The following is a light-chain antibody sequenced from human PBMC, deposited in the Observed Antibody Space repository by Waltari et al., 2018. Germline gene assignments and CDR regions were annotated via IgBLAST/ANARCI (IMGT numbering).Light chain of an antibody. CDR2: VNSDGSH. J-gene: IGLJ3*02. CDR3: QTGGHGTWV. Sequence: HLALAHAPSASASLEASVTFTCTLGSGHTGNINPWPQQQPEEGPRYLMKVNSDGSHSKWDEIPDRFSGSGSGAERYLTISSVQSEDEADYYCQTGGHGTWVFGGGTKLTVL. V-gene: IGLV4-69*01. CDR1: SGHTGNI.